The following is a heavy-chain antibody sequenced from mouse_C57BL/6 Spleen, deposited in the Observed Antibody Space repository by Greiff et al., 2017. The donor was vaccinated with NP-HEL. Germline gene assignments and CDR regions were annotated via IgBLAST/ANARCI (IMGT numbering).Heavy chain of an antibody. D-gene: IGHD1-1*01. CDR3: HITTVVATPFAY. CDR2: IHPNSGST. CDR1: GYTFTSYW. V-gene: IGHV1-64*01. J-gene: IGHJ3*01. Sequence: QVQLKQSGAELVKPGASVKLSCKASGYTFTSYWMHWVKQRPGQGLEWIGMIHPNSGSTNYNEKFKSKATLTVDKSSSTAYMQLSSLTSEDSAVYYCHITTVVATPFAYWGQGTLVTVSA.